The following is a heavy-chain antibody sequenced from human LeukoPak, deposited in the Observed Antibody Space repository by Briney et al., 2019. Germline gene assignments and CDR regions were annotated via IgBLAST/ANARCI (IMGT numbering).Heavy chain of an antibody. V-gene: IGHV3-33*03. Sequence: GGSLRLSCAASGFTFNSYGMHWVRQAPGKGLEWVAVMWYDGSNKYYADSVKGRFTISRDDSKNTLYLQMNSLRAEDTAVYYCAKDPMYSSSWPYYYYYGMDVWGQGTTVTVSS. CDR2: MWYDGSNK. CDR1: GFTFNSYG. J-gene: IGHJ6*02. D-gene: IGHD6-13*01. CDR3: AKDPMYSSSWPYYYYYGMDV.